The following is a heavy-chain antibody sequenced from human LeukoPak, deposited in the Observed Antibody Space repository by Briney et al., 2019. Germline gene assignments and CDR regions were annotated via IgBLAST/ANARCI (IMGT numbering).Heavy chain of an antibody. V-gene: IGHV3-48*01. Sequence: GGSLRLSCAASGFTFSSYSMNWVRQAPGKGLEWVSYISSSSSTIYCADSVKGRFTISGDNAKNSLYLQMNSLRAEDTAVYYCARGNIDCSSTSCYTSLDYWGQGTLVTASS. CDR3: ARGNIDCSSTSCYTSLDY. CDR1: GFTFSSYS. D-gene: IGHD2-2*02. J-gene: IGHJ4*02. CDR2: ISSSSSTI.